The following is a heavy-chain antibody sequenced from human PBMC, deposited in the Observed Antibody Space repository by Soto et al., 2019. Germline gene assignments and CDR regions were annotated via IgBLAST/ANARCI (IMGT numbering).Heavy chain of an antibody. V-gene: IGHV3-30-3*01. CDR1: GFTFRSYA. J-gene: IGHJ4*02. Sequence: QVQLVESGGGVVQPGRSLRLSCAASGFTFRSYAMHWVRQAPGKGLEWVAVISYDGSNKYYADSVKGRFTISRDNSKNTLYLQMNSLRAEDTAVYYCARNRVGDGYNSGDYWGQGTLVTVSS. D-gene: IGHD5-12*01. CDR3: ARNRVGDGYNSGDY. CDR2: ISYDGSNK.